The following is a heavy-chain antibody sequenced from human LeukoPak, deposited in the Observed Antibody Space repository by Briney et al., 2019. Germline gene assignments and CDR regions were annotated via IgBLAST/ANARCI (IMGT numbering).Heavy chain of an antibody. Sequence: PGGSLRLSCAASGFTFGNYAMSWVRQAPGKGLEWVSAISGSGGSTYYADSVKGRFTISRDNAKNTLYLQMNSLRAEDTAVYYCAREDYIVPYFDYWGQGTLVTVSS. CDR2: ISGSGGST. CDR3: AREDYIVPYFDY. CDR1: GFTFGNYA. J-gene: IGHJ4*02. D-gene: IGHD4-4*01. V-gene: IGHV3-23*01.